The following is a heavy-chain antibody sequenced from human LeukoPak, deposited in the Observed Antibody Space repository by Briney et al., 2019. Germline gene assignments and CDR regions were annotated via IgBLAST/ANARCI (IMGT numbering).Heavy chain of an antibody. CDR2: INHSGST. Sequence: SETLSLTCAVYGGSFSGYYWSWTRQPPGKGLEWIGEINHSGSTNYNPSLKSRVTISVDTSKNQFSLKLSSVTAADTAVYYCARGPYDILTGPIGMDVWGKGTTVTVSS. CDR1: GGSFSGYY. CDR3: ARGPYDILTGPIGMDV. D-gene: IGHD3-9*01. V-gene: IGHV4-34*01. J-gene: IGHJ6*04.